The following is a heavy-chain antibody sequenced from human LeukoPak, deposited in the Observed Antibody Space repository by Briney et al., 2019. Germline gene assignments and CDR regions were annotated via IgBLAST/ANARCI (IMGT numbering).Heavy chain of an antibody. Sequence: ASVRVSSMDSGYTFTAYYIHWMRQGPGQGGERMGSLIPNTVVTYYAQKSQYRVTIPSAASITTAYTELNRLTSDDTAVYYCGRHLVSTQEVAQPWGQGTLVTVSS. CDR3: GRHLVSTQEVAQP. CDR2: LIPNTVVT. V-gene: IGHV1-2*02. D-gene: IGHD5-12*01. CDR1: GYTFTAYY. J-gene: IGHJ5*02.